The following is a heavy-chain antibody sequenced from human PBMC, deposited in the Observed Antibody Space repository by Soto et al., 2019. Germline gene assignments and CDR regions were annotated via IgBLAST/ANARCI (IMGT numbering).Heavy chain of an antibody. J-gene: IGHJ6*02. CDR1: GFTFSSYS. V-gene: IGHV3-21*01. CDR2: ISSSSSYI. CDR3: ASKGPPADYDILTGYYDYYYYYGMDV. D-gene: IGHD3-9*01. Sequence: GSLRLSCAVSGFTFSSYSMNWVRQAPGKGLEWVSSISSSSSYIYYADSVKGRFTISRDNAKNSLYLQMNSLRAEDTAVYYCASKGPPADYDILTGYYDYYYYYGMDVWGQGTTVTVSS.